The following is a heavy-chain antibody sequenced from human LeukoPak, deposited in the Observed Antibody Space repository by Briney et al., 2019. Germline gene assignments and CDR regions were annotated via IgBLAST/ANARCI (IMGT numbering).Heavy chain of an antibody. D-gene: IGHD3-9*01. Sequence: SETPSLTCTVSGGSISSSSYYWGWIRQPPGKGLEWIGSIYYSGSTYYNPSLKSRVTISVDTSKNQFSLRLSSVTAADTAVYYCPYDILTGDAFDIWGQGTMVTVSS. CDR2: IYYSGST. J-gene: IGHJ3*02. V-gene: IGHV4-39*07. CDR1: GGSISSSSYY. CDR3: PYDILTGDAFDI.